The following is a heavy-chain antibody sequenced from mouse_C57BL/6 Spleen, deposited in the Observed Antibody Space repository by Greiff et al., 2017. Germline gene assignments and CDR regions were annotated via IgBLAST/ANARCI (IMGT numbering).Heavy chain of an antibody. D-gene: IGHD2-14*01. Sequence: LLQSGASVTISCKASGYAFSSYWMNWVTQRPGKGLEWIGQSYPGDGDTNYNRKFKGTATLTADKSSSTAYMQLSSLTSEDSAVYFCARNGYAGFDYWGQGTTLTVAS. CDR3: ARNGYAGFDY. J-gene: IGHJ2*01. CDR1: GYAFSSYW. CDR2: SYPGDGDT. V-gene: IGHV1-80*01.